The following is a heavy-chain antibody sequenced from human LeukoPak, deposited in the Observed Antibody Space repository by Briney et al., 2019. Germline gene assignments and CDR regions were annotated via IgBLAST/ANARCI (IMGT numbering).Heavy chain of an antibody. J-gene: IGHJ6*03. CDR1: GGSISSGDYY. D-gene: IGHD6-6*01. CDR3: ARHRGAQLAKKKGYYYYYMDV. CDR2: INHSGST. V-gene: IGHV4-30-4*01. Sequence: PSQTLSLTCTVSGGSISSGDYYWSWIRQPPGKGLEWIGEINHSGSTNYNPSLKSRVTISVDTSKNQFSLKLSSVTAADTAVYYCARHRGAQLAKKKGYYYYYMDVWGKGTTVTVSS.